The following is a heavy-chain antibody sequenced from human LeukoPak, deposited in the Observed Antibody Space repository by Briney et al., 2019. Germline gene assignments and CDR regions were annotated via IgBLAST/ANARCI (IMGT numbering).Heavy chain of an antibody. Sequence: GGSLRLSCAASGFTFSSYSMNWVRQAPGKGLEWVSYISSSSSTIYYADSVKGRFTISRDNAKNSLYLQMNSLRAEDTAAYYCARTIGGSYRTFDYWGQGTLVTVSS. CDR1: GFTFSSYS. V-gene: IGHV3-48*04. J-gene: IGHJ4*02. CDR3: ARTIGGSYRTFDY. D-gene: IGHD1-26*01. CDR2: ISSSSSTI.